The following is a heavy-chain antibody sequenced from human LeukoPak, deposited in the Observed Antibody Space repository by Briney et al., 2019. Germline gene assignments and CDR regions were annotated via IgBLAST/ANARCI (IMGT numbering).Heavy chain of an antibody. Sequence: ASVKVSCKASGYTFTSYDINWVRQATGQGLEWMGWMNPNSGNTGYAQKFQGRVTITRNTSISTAYMELSSLRSEDTAVYYCARDYSSGWYEFDPWGQGTLVTVS. CDR1: GYTFTSYD. D-gene: IGHD6-19*01. CDR3: ARDYSSGWYEFDP. CDR2: MNPNSGNT. J-gene: IGHJ5*02. V-gene: IGHV1-8*03.